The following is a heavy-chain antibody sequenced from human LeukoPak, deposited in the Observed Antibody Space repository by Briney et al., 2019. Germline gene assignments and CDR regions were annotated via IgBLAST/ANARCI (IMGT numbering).Heavy chain of an antibody. V-gene: IGHV3-30*02. CDR1: GFTFSSYG. D-gene: IGHD5-18*01. CDR3: AKDPGMAVYSYGYDAFDI. CDR2: IWYDGSNK. Sequence: QSGGSLRLSCAASGFTFSSYGMHWVRQAPGKGLEWVAVIWYDGSNKYYADSVKGRFTISRDNSRNTLYLQMNSLRAEDTAIYYCAKDPGMAVYSYGYDAFDIWGQGTMVTVSS. J-gene: IGHJ3*02.